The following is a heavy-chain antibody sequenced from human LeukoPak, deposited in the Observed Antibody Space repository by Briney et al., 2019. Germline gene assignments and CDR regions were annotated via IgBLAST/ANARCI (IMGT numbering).Heavy chain of an antibody. V-gene: IGHV3-23*01. CDR2: ISGSGGST. CDR3: AKERELVVTANYFDY. D-gene: IGHD2-21*02. J-gene: IGHJ4*02. CDR1: GFTFSSYA. Sequence: GGSLRLYCAASGFTFSSYAMSWVRQAPGKGLEWVSVISGSGGSTYYADSVKGRFTISRDNSKNTLYLQMNSLRAEDTAVYYCAKERELVVTANYFDYWGQGTLVTVSS.